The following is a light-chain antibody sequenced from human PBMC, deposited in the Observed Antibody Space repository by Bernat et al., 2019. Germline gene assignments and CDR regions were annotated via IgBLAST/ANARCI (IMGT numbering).Light chain of an antibody. J-gene: IGKJ1*01. Sequence: DIQMTQSPSSLSASVGDRFTITCRASQSISNYLNWYQQKPGKAPKFLIYAASSLADGVPSRFTGSGSGTEFTLTISSLQPEDSAAYYCQQTYSTPWTFGQGTKVEIK. CDR1: QSISNY. CDR2: AAS. CDR3: QQTYSTPWT. V-gene: IGKV1-39*01.